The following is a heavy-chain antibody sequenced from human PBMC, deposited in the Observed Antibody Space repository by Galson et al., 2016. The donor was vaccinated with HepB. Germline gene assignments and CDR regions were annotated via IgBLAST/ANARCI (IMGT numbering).Heavy chain of an antibody. J-gene: IGHJ4*02. Sequence: SVKVSCKASGYTFTDYGLSWVRQVSGQGFEWLGWISVYSGHTEYSQKFQGKVTMTRDKSTRTIFLELRNLRSDDTAVYYCAREENSNSASPFDYWGQGTLVTVSS. D-gene: IGHD6-6*01. CDR3: AREENSNSASPFDY. V-gene: IGHV1-18*01. CDR2: ISVYSGHT. CDR1: GYTFTDYG.